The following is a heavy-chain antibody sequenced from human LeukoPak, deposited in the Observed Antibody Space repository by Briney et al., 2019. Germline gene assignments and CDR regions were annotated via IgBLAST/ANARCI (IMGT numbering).Heavy chain of an antibody. D-gene: IGHD3-22*01. V-gene: IGHV3-15*01. J-gene: IGHJ3*02. CDR1: GFNFGVYA. CDR2: IKSKTDGGTT. CDR3: TTSSGYSGDAFDI. Sequence: GGSLRLSCAASGFNFGVYAMHWVRQAPGKGLEWVGRIKSKTDGGTTDYAAPVKGRFTISRDDSKNTLYLQMNSLKTEDTAVYYCTTSSGYSGDAFDIWGQGTMVTVSS.